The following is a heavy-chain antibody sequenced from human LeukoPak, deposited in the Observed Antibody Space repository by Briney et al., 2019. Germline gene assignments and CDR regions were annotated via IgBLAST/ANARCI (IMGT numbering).Heavy chain of an antibody. D-gene: IGHD5-18*01. CDR3: ARLSAMVYTFDY. CDR2: IIPIFGTA. Sequence: SVKVSCKASGGTFSSYAISWVRQAPGQGLEWMGGIIPIFGTANYAQKFQGRVTMTRDTSTSTVYMELSSLRSEDTAVYYCARLSAMVYTFDYWGQGTLVTVSS. J-gene: IGHJ4*02. V-gene: IGHV1-69*05. CDR1: GGTFSSYA.